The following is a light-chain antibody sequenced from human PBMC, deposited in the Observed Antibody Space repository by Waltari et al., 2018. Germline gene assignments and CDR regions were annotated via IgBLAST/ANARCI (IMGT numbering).Light chain of an antibody. Sequence: AIRMTQSPSSFSASTGDRVTITCRASQGISSYLAWYQQKPGRVPKLLMSAASTLHSGVPSRFTGGGSGTDFTLTINCLQSDDFATYYCQQYYTYPRTFGQGTKVEIK. CDR3: QQYYTYPRT. V-gene: IGKV1-8*01. CDR1: QGISSY. J-gene: IGKJ1*01. CDR2: AAS.